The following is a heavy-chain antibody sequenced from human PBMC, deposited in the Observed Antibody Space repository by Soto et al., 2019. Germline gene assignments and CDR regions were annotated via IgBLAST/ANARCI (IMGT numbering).Heavy chain of an antibody. CDR1: GGSISSSSYY. CDR2: IYYSGST. Sequence: SETLSLTCTVSGGSISSSSYYWGWIRQPPWKGLEWIGSIYYSGSTYYNPSLKSRVTISVDTSKNLFSLKLSSVAAADTVVYYCARLVVRGVIITAPSPIWGQGTMVTVSS. J-gene: IGHJ3*02. D-gene: IGHD3-10*01. CDR3: ARLVVRGVIITAPSPI. V-gene: IGHV4-39*01.